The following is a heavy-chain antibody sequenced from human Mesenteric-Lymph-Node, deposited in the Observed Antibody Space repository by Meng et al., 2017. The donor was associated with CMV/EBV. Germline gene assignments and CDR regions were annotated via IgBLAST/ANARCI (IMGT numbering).Heavy chain of an antibody. V-gene: IGHV4-38-2*02. D-gene: IGHD2-15*01. J-gene: IGHJ4*02. CDR2: NHHSGST. CDR3: ARDVGYCSGGRCYSVFDY. CDR1: GYSISSGYY. Sequence: SETLSLTCTVSGYSISSGYYWGWIRQPPGKGLEWIGSNHHSGSTYHNPSLKSRVTISVDTSKNQFSLKLSSVTAADTAVYYCARDVGYCSGGRCYSVFDYWGQGTLVTVSS.